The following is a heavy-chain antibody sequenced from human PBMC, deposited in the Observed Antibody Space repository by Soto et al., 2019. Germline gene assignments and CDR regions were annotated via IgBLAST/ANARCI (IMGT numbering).Heavy chain of an antibody. CDR1: GYTFTSYY. D-gene: IGHD3-9*01. CDR2: INPITGGT. J-gene: IGHJ4*02. CDR3: ARAPDILTGYYGFDY. V-gene: IGHV1-2*02. Sequence: ASVKVSCKASGYTFTSYYIHWVRQAPGQGLEWMGWINPITGGTNYAPKFQGRVTMTRDTSITTAYMELSRLRSDDTAVYYCARAPDILTGYYGFDYWGQGTLVTVSS.